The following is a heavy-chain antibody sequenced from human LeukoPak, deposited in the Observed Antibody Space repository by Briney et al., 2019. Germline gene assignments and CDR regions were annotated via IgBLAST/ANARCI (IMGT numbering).Heavy chain of an antibody. CDR1: GGSFSGYY. J-gene: IGHJ4*02. Sequence: SETLSLTCAVYGGSFSGYYWSWIRQPPGKGLEWIGEINHSGSTNYNPSLKSRVTISVDTSKNQFSLKLSSVTAADTAVYYCARHIGTVRQRLATEQYYFDYWGQGTLVTVSS. V-gene: IGHV4-34*01. CDR3: ARHIGTVRQRLATEQYYFDY. D-gene: IGHD6-25*01. CDR2: INHSGST.